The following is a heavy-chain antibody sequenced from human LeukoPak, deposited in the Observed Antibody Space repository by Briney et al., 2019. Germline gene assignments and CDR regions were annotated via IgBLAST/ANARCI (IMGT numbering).Heavy chain of an antibody. V-gene: IGHV1-2*02. CDR1: EYTFTAYY. J-gene: IGHJ5*02. Sequence: ASVKVSCKASEYTFTAYYMHWVRQAPGQGPEWMGWINPNSGGTNYAQKFQGRVTMTRDTSISTAYMELSRLTSDDTAVYYCARDLSRDNWFDPWGQGTLVTVSS. CDR3: ARDLSRDNWFDP. CDR2: INPNSGGT.